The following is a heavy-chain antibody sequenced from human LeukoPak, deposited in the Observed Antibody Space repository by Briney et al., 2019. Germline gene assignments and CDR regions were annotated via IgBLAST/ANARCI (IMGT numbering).Heavy chain of an antibody. V-gene: IGHV3-64*01. CDR1: GFTFSSYA. J-gene: IGHJ4*02. D-gene: IGHD6-19*01. CDR3: ASFESGWYVY. CDR2: ISSNGGST. Sequence: GGSLRLSYAASGFTFSSYAMHWVRQAPGKGLEYVSAISSNGGSTYYANSVKGRFTISRDNSKNTLYLQMGSLRAEDMAVYYCASFESGWYVYWGQGTLVTVSS.